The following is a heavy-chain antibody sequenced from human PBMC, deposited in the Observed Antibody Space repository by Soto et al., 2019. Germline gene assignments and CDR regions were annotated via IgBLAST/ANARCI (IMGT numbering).Heavy chain of an antibody. CDR3: ARHGVWCFDF. Sequence: EMQLVESGGALVQPGGSLRLSCAASGFTFSSSWMAWVRQAPGKGLEWVANINPEGSAEYYVDSVKGRFTISRDNAKNSLYLQMNSLRLKDTALYYCARHGVWCFDFWGQGTLVSISS. V-gene: IGHV3-7*02. J-gene: IGHJ4*02. CDR2: INPEGSAE. D-gene: IGHD2-8*02. CDR1: GFTFSSSW.